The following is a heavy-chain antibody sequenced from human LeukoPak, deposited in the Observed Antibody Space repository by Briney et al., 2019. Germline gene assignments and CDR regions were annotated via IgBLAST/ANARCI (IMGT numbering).Heavy chain of an antibody. V-gene: IGHV3-53*01. J-gene: IGHJ4*02. CDR1: GFTVSSNY. CDR2: IYSGGST. Sequence: GGSLRLSCAASGFTVSSNYMSLVRQAPGKGLEWVSVIYSGGSTYYADSVKGRFTISRDNSKNTLYLQMNSLRAEDTAVYYCATDLIGYSGSLGYWGQGTLVTVSS. CDR3: ATDLIGYSGSLGY. D-gene: IGHD1-26*01.